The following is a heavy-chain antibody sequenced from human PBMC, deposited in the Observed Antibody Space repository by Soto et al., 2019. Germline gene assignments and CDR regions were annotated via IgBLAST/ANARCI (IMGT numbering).Heavy chain of an antibody. CDR2: IYYSGST. CDR3: ARGVNCCDSSGSSWFDP. D-gene: IGHD3-22*01. V-gene: IGHV4-59*01. CDR1: GGSISSYY. Sequence: PSETLSLTCTVSGGSISSYYWSWLRQPPGKGLEWIGYIYYSGSTNYNPSLKSRVTIAVDTSKNQFSLKLSSVTAADTAVYYCARGVNCCDSSGSSWFDPWGQGALVTVSS. J-gene: IGHJ5*02.